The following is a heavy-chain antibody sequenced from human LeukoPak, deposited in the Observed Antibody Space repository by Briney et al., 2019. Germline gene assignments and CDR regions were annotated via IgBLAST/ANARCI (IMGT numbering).Heavy chain of an antibody. CDR3: ARNRANWAPFDY. CDR2: IYYSGST. Sequence: PSETLSLTCTVSGGSISSYYWSWIRQPPGKGLEWIGYIYYSGSTNYNPSLKSRVTISVDTSKNQFSLKLSSVTAADTAVYYCARNRANWAPFDYWGQGTLVTVSS. CDR1: GGSISSYY. J-gene: IGHJ4*02. D-gene: IGHD1-1*01. V-gene: IGHV4-59*01.